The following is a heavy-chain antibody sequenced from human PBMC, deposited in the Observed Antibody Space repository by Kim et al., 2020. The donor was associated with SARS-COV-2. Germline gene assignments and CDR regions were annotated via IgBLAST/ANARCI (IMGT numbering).Heavy chain of an antibody. V-gene: IGHV4-34*01. CDR3: ARLWFGELLQNSPFDY. CDR1: GGSFSGYY. Sequence: SETLSLTCAVYGGSFSGYYWSWIRQPPGKGLEWIGEINHSGSTNYNPSLKSRVTISVDTSKNQFSLKLSSVTAADTAVYYCARLWFGELLQNSPFDYWGQGTLVTVSS. J-gene: IGHJ4*02. CDR2: INHSGST. D-gene: IGHD3-10*01.